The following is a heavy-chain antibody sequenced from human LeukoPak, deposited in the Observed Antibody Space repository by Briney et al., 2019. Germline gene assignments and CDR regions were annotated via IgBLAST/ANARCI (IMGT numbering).Heavy chain of an antibody. J-gene: IGHJ5*02. V-gene: IGHV1-69*04. CDR2: IIPILGIA. D-gene: IGHD6-25*01. Sequence: LVKVSCKASGGTFSSYAISWVRQAPGQGLEWMGRIIPILGIANYAQKFQGRVTITADKSTSTAYMELSSLRSEDTAVYYCARDAANWFGPWGQGTLVTVSS. CDR3: ARDAANWFGP. CDR1: GGTFSSYA.